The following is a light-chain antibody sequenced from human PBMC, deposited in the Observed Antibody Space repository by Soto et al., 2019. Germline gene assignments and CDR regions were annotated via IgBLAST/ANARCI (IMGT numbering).Light chain of an antibody. CDR3: GTWDSSLTTSGV. CDR2: DNN. J-gene: IGLJ2*01. V-gene: IGLV1-51*01. Sequence: QSVLTQPPSVSAAPGQKVTISCSGSSSNIGNNYVSWYQQLPGTAPKLLIYDNNKQPSGIPDRFSGSKSGTSATLSITGLQTGDEADYFCGTWDSSLTTSGVFGGGTKLTVL. CDR1: SSNIGNNY.